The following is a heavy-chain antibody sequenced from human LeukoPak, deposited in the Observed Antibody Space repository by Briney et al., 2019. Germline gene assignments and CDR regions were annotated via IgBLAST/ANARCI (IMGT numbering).Heavy chain of an antibody. Sequence: GGSLRLSCAASGFTFSGSAMHWVRQASGKGLEWVGRIRSKANSYATAYAASVNGRFTISRDDSKNTAYLQMNSLKTEDTAVYYCTRRATTVTTKDYWGQGTLVTVSS. CDR1: GFTFSGSA. CDR3: TRRATTVTTKDY. V-gene: IGHV3-73*01. J-gene: IGHJ4*02. D-gene: IGHD4-17*01. CDR2: IRSKANSYAT.